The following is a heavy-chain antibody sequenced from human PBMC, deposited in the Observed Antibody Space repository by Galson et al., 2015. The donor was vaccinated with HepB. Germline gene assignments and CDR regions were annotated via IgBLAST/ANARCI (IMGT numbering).Heavy chain of an antibody. V-gene: IGHV3-73*01. CDR2: IRSKANSHAT. CDR3: TRPTSGSYEPRIVAFDI. Sequence: SLRLSCAASGFTFSGSAMHWVRQASGKGLEWVGRIRSKANSHATTYAASVEGRFTISRDDSKNTAYLQLNSLNTEDTAVYYCTRPTSGSYEPRIVAFDIWGQGTVVTVSS. CDR1: GFTFSGSA. J-gene: IGHJ3*02. D-gene: IGHD1-26*01.